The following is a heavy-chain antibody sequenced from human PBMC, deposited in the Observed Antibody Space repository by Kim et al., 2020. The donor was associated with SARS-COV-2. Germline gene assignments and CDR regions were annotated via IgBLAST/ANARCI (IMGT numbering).Heavy chain of an antibody. CDR2: INPSGGST. D-gene: IGHD6-6*01. J-gene: IGHJ6*02. CDR3: ARDKERSSSPGGGYYYGMDV. V-gene: IGHV1-46*01. CDR1: GYTFTSYY. Sequence: ASVKVSCKASGYTFTSYYMHWVRQAPGQGLEWMGIINPSGGSTSYAQKFQGRVTMTRDTSTSTVYMELSSLRSEDTAVYYCARDKERSSSPGGGYYYGMDVWGQGTTVTVSS.